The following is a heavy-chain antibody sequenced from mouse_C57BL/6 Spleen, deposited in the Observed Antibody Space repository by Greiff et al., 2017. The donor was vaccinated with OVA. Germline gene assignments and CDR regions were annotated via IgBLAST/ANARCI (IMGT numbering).Heavy chain of an antibody. CDR1: GFSLTSYD. CDR2: LWGDGST. D-gene: IGHD2-4*01. Sequence: QVQLQQSGPGLVAPSQSLSITCTVSGFSLTSYDISWVRQPPGKGLEWLGVLWGDGSTNYHSALISRLSISKDNSKSQVFLKLNSPQTDDTATYYCAKGDYDYSFAYWGQGTLVTVSA. CDR3: AKGDYDYSFAY. V-gene: IGHV2-3*01. J-gene: IGHJ3*01.